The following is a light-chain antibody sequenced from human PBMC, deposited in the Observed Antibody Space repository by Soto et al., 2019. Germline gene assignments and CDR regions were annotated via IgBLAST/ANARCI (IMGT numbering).Light chain of an antibody. J-gene: IGKJ1*01. Sequence: EIVMTQSPATLSVSPGERASLSCRASQSVAGHVAWYQQKPGQAPRLLIYGASTRATGIPARFSGSGSGTEFTLTITSLQSEDFAVYYCQQYGSLSWTFGQGTRVEIK. CDR2: GAS. CDR1: QSVAGH. CDR3: QQYGSLSWT. V-gene: IGKV3-15*01.